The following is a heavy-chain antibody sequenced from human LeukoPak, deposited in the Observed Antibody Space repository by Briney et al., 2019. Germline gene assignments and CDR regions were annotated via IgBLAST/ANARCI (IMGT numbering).Heavy chain of an antibody. CDR2: ISFDGSNK. V-gene: IGHV3-30*04. J-gene: IGHJ6*03. CDR3: AKDRPVDTAMADDYYYYMDV. CDR1: GFSFSISP. D-gene: IGHD5-18*01. Sequence: GGSLRLSCTASGFSFSISPMHWVRQAPGKGLEWVAVISFDGSNKYYADSVKGRFTISRDNSKNTLYLQMNSLGAEDTAVYYCAKDRPVDTAMADDYYYYMDVWGKGTTVTVSS.